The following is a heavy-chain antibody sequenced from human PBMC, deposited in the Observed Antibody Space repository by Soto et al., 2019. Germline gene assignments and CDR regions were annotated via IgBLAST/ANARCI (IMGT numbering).Heavy chain of an antibody. D-gene: IGHD2-2*01. CDR3: ARDIVVVPADRSDWFDP. V-gene: IGHV4-34*01. CDR2: INHSGST. CDR1: GGSFSGYY. Sequence: QVQLQQWGAGLLKPSETLSLTCAVYGGSFSGYYWSWIRQPPGKGLEWIGEINHSGSTNYNPSLKSRFTISVDTSKNQYSLKLSSVTAADTAVYYCARDIVVVPADRSDWFDPWGQGTLVTVSS. J-gene: IGHJ5*02.